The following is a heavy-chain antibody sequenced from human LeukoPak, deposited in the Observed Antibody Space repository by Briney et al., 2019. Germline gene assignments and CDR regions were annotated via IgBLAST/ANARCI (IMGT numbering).Heavy chain of an antibody. Sequence: GGSQRLSCGASVYIFTTYSVQWVRQAPGKVGLGLSHIKYEEIGTYHADSVKGRFTISRDNAKSTLYLQMDSLRAEDTAVYYCARALSSAWGLVDCWGQGTLVTVSS. CDR2: IKYEEIGT. CDR1: VYIFTTYS. D-gene: IGHD6-19*01. V-gene: IGHV3-74*01. J-gene: IGHJ4*02. CDR3: ARALSSAWGLVDC.